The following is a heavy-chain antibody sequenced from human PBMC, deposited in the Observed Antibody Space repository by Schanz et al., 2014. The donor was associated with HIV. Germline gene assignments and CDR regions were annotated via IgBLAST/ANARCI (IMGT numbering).Heavy chain of an antibody. Sequence: EVQLLESGGGLVQPGGSLRLSCTASGLAFSNHAMTWVRQAPGRGLEWLSAISVSGASTYYADSVKGRFTISRDNSKNTLYLQMNSLRAEDTAVYYCAKRRDSGYAYFDYWGQGTLVTVSS. D-gene: IGHD1-1*01. J-gene: IGHJ4*02. CDR3: AKRRDSGYAYFDY. CDR2: ISVSGAST. V-gene: IGHV3-23*01. CDR1: GLAFSNHA.